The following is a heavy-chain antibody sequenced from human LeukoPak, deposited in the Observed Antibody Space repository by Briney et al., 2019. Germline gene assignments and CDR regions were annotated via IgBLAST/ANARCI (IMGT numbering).Heavy chain of an antibody. CDR2: ISAYNGNT. CDR1: GYTFTSYG. V-gene: IGHV1-18*01. Sequence: ASVKVSCKVSGYTFTSYGITWVRQAPGQGLEWMGWISAYNGNTNYAQKLQGRVTMTTDTSTSTAYMELRSLRSDDTAVYYCARSSSYWYPSDYWGQGTLVAVSS. J-gene: IGHJ4*02. D-gene: IGHD6-13*01. CDR3: ARSSSYWYPSDY.